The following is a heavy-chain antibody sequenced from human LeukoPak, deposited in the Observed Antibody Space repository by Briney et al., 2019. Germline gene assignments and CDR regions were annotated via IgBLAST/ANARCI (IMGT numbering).Heavy chain of an antibody. CDR3: ARVPSGSYDY. J-gene: IGHJ4*02. D-gene: IGHD1-26*01. Sequence: PSETLSLTCAVYGGSFSGYYWSWIRQPPGKGLEWIGEINHSGSTNYNPSLKSRVTISVDTSNNQFSLKLSSVTAADTAVYYCARVPSGSYDYWGQGTLVTVSS. V-gene: IGHV4-34*01. CDR2: INHSGST. CDR1: GGSFSGYY.